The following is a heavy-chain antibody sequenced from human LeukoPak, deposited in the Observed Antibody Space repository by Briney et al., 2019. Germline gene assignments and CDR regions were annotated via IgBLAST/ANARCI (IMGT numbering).Heavy chain of an antibody. J-gene: IGHJ6*02. Sequence: SCKASGYTFTTYAMSWVRQAPGKGLEWVSVISGSGGSTYYADSVKGRFIISRDNSKNTLYLQMNSLRAEDTAVYYCVHCGGDCYPCCGMDAWGHGTTVTVSS. V-gene: IGHV3-23*01. CDR3: VHCGGDCYPCCGMDA. CDR1: GYTFTTYA. CDR2: ISGSGGST. D-gene: IGHD2-21*02.